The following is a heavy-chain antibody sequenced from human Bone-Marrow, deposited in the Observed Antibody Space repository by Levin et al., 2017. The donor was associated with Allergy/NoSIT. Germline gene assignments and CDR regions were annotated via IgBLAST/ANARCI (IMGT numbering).Heavy chain of an antibody. J-gene: IGHJ6*02. D-gene: IGHD4-11*01. CDR2: IIPIFGTA. Sequence: ASVKVSCKASGGTFSSYAISWVRQAPGQGLEWMGGIIPIFGTANYAQKFQGRVTITADESTSTAYMELSSLRSEDTAVYYCARRDYSNYAGLRRYYYYYGMDVWGQGTTVTVSS. CDR1: GGTFSSYA. CDR3: ARRDYSNYAGLRRYYYYYGMDV. V-gene: IGHV1-69*13.